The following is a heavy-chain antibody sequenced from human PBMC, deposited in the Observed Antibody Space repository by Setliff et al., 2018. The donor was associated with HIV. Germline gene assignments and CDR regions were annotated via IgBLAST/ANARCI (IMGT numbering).Heavy chain of an antibody. Sequence: SETLSLTCAVYGGSLTGYYWSWIRQPPGMGLEWIGEIHHGGATKYNPSVKSRVTISVDTSKNQLSLKLNSVTGADTAIFYCARRVGITIFGAPNQYYYMDVWGKGTTVTVSS. D-gene: IGHD3-3*01. J-gene: IGHJ6*03. CDR2: IHHGGAT. CDR1: GGSLTGYY. CDR3: ARRVGITIFGAPNQYYYMDV. V-gene: IGHV4-34*01.